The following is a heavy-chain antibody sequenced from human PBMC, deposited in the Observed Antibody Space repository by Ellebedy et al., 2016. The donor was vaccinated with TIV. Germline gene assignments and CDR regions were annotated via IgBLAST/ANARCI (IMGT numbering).Heavy chain of an antibody. J-gene: IGHJ1*01. D-gene: IGHD3/OR15-3a*01. V-gene: IGHV4-59*13. CDR2: IGHSGST. CDR1: GGSISNYY. CDR3: ARGRDLSLDA. Sequence: SETLSLTXTVSGGSISNYYWNWIRQPPGKGLEWIGYIGHSGSTNYNPSLKSRVAISVDTSKNHFTLKLSSVTAADTAVYYCARGRDLSLDAWGQGTLVTVSS.